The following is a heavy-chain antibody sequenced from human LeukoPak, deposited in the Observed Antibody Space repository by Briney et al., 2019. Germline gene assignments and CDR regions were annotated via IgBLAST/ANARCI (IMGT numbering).Heavy chain of an antibody. J-gene: IGHJ4*02. V-gene: IGHV4-34*01. Sequence: SETLSLTCAVYGVSFSGYYWSWIRQPPGKGLEWIGEINHSGSTNYNPSLKSRVTISVDTSKNQFSLKLSSVTAADTAVYYCARTLPSYDFWSGLNDWGQGTLVTVSS. CDR3: ARTLPSYDFWSGLND. CDR2: INHSGST. CDR1: GVSFSGYY. D-gene: IGHD3-3*01.